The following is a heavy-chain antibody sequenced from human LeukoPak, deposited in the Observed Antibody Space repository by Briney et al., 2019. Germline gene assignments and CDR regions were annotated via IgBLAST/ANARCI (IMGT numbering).Heavy chain of an antibody. CDR1: VYTFTGYY. J-gene: IGHJ5*02. D-gene: IGHD1-7*01. CDR3: ARPATQYNWNSAVNWFDP. V-gene: IGHV1-2*02. Sequence: ASVKVSCMATVYTFTGYYMHWVRQAPGQGLEWMGWINPNSGGTNYAQKFQGRVTMTRDTSISTAYMELSRLRSDDTAVYYCARPATQYNWNSAVNWFDPWGQGTLVTVSS. CDR2: INPNSGGT.